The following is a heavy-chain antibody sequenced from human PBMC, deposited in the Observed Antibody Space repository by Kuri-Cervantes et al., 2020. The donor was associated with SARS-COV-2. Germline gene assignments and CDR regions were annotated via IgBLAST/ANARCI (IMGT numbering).Heavy chain of an antibody. D-gene: IGHD3-3*01. CDR2: ISAYNGNT. Sequence: ASVKVSCKASGYTFTSYGISWVRQAPGQGLEWMGWISAYNGNTNYAQKLQGRVTMTTDTSTSTAYMELSSLRSEDTAVYYCARDMTSTYYDFWSGYYTGAFDIWGQGTMVTVS. V-gene: IGHV1-18*01. J-gene: IGHJ3*02. CDR3: ARDMTSTYYDFWSGYYTGAFDI. CDR1: GYTFTSYG.